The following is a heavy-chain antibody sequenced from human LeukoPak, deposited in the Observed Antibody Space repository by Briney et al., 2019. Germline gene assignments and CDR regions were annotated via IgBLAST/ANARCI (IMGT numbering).Heavy chain of an antibody. J-gene: IGHJ4*02. CDR2: IYYSESA. CDR1: GDSVSNYY. CDR3: ARKRSFDL. V-gene: IGHV4-59*02. Sequence: SETLSLTCTVSGDSVSNYYWSWIRQPPGKRLEWIGCIYYSESATYNPSLKSRVTISLDTSKNQFFLKLSTVTAADTAVYYCARKRSFDLWGQGTLVTVSS. D-gene: IGHD3-9*01.